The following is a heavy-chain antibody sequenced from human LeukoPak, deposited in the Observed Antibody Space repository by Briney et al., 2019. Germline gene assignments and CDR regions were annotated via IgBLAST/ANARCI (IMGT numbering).Heavy chain of an antibody. J-gene: IGHJ3*02. CDR2: IIPILGIA. Sequence: GASVKVSCKASGYTFTSYGISWVRQAPGQGLEWMGRIIPILGIANYAQKFQGRVTITADKSTSTAYMELSSLRSEDTAVYYCAKTEETAFDIWGQGTMVTVSS. V-gene: IGHV1-69*04. CDR3: AKTEETAFDI. CDR1: GYTFTSYG.